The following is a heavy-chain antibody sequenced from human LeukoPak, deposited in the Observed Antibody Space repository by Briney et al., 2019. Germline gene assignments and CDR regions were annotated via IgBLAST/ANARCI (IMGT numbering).Heavy chain of an antibody. CDR3: ARSSSSTWYPLDY. D-gene: IGHD6-13*01. V-gene: IGHV3-53*01. J-gene: IGHJ4*02. CDR1: GFTFSSYA. CDR2: IYSGGST. Sequence: GGSLRLSCAASGFTFSSYAMSWVRQAPGKGLEWVSDIYSGGSTYYADSVKGRFTISRDSSKNTLYLQMNSLRAEDTAVYYCARSSSSTWYPLDYWGQGTLVTVSS.